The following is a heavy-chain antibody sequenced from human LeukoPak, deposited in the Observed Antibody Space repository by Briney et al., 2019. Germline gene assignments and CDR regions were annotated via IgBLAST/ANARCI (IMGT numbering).Heavy chain of an antibody. V-gene: IGHV3-48*04. J-gene: IGHJ4*02. CDR2: ISETI. Sequence: GGSLRLSCIAFGFVFSRDNMNWVRQAPGKGLEWVAHISETIYYADSVQGRFTISRDNAKNSLYLQMSNLRVDDTAMYYCVREVGRPKTFYFDSWGRGTPVTVSS. D-gene: IGHD3-16*01. CDR3: VREVGRPKTFYFDS. CDR1: GFVFSRDN.